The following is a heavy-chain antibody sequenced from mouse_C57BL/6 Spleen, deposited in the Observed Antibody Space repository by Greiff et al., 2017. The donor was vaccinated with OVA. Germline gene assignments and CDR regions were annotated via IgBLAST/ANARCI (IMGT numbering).Heavy chain of an antibody. Sequence: QVQLQQPGAELVRPGSSVKLSCKASGYTFTSYWMHWVKQRPIQGLEWIGNIDPSDSEPHYNQKFKDKATLTVDKSSSTAYMQLSSLTSEDSAVYYCARFYGSSFDYWGQGTTLTVSS. CDR3: ARFYGSSFDY. D-gene: IGHD1-1*01. J-gene: IGHJ2*01. CDR2: IDPSDSEP. V-gene: IGHV1-52*01. CDR1: GYTFTSYW.